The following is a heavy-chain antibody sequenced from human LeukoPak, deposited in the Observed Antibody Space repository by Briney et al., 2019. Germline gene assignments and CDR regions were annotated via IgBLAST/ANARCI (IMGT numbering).Heavy chain of an antibody. CDR3: VRDHYYSFDY. J-gene: IGHJ4*02. CDR2: IWYDGSNK. CDR1: GFTFSSYG. Sequence: QPGRSLRLSCAASGFTFSSYGMHWVRQAPGKGLEWVAIIWYDGSNKYYADSVKGRSTISRDNAKNSLYLQMNSLRDEDTAVYYCVRDHYYSFDYWGQGTLVTVSS. D-gene: IGHD2/OR15-2a*01. V-gene: IGHV3-33*01.